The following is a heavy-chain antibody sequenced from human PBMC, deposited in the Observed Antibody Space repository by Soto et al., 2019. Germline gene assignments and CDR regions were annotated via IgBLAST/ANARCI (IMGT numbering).Heavy chain of an antibody. D-gene: IGHD6-13*01. J-gene: IGHJ6*03. Sequence: GGSLRLSCAASGFTFSNAWMSWVRQAPGKGLEWVGRIKSKTDGGTTDYAAPVKGRFTISRDDSKNTLYLQMNSLKTEDTAVYYCTTGSSWPYYYYYKDVWGKGTTVTVSS. CDR1: GFTFSNAW. CDR2: IKSKTDGGTT. V-gene: IGHV3-15*01. CDR3: TTGSSWPYYYYYKDV.